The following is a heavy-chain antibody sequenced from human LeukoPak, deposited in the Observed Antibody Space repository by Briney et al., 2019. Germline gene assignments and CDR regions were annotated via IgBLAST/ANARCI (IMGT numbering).Heavy chain of an antibody. J-gene: IGHJ4*02. CDR2: ISYDGSNK. Sequence: GGSLRLSCAASGFTFSSYAMHWVRQAPGKGLEWVAVISYDGSNKYYADSVKGRFTISRDNSKNTLYLQMNSLRAEDTAVYYCARDQGGNYFDYWGQGTLVTFSS. D-gene: IGHD1-26*01. V-gene: IGHV3-30*04. CDR1: GFTFSSYA. CDR3: ARDQGGNYFDY.